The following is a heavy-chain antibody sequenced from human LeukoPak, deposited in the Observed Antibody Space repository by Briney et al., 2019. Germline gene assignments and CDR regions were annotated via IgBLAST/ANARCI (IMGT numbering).Heavy chain of an antibody. CDR3: ARAKSNYYDSSGYFFDY. J-gene: IGHJ4*02. CDR2: INHSGST. V-gene: IGHV4-34*01. CDR1: GGSISSYY. D-gene: IGHD3-22*01. Sequence: SETLSLTCTVSGGSISSYYWSWIRQPPGKGLEWIGEINHSGSTNYNPSLKSRVTISVDTSKNQFSLKLSSVTAADTAVYYCARAKSNYYDSSGYFFDYWGQGTLVTVSS.